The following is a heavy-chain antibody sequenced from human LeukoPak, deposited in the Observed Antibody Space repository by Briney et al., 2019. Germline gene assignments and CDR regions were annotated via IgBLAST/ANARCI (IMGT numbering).Heavy chain of an antibody. J-gene: IGHJ4*02. V-gene: IGHV4-34*01. CDR3: AREGDSSWLYFDY. Sequence: SETLSLTCAVYGGSLSGYYWSWIRQPPGKGLEWIGEINHSGSTNYNPSLKSRVTISVDTSKNQFSLKLSSVTAADTAVYYCAREGDSSWLYFDYWGQGTLVTVSS. CDR2: INHSGST. D-gene: IGHD6-13*01. CDR1: GGSLSGYY.